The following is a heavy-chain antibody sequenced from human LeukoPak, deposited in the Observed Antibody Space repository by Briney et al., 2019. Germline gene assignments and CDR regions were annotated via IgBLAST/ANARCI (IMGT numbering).Heavy chain of an antibody. J-gene: IGHJ4*02. CDR1: GFTFSIHN. CDR2: INSGGDAT. Sequence: GGSLRLSCAASGFTFSIHNMDWVRQAPGKGLEWISYINSGGDATHYADSVKGRFTISRDNARNSLYMQMNSLTAEDTAVYYCARETDSSSWYGVDYWGQGTLVTVSS. CDR3: ARETDSSSWYGVDY. D-gene: IGHD6-13*01. V-gene: IGHV3-48*03.